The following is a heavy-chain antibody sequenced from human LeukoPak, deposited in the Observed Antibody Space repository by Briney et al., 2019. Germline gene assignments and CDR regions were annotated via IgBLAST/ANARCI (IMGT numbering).Heavy chain of an antibody. J-gene: IGHJ4*02. CDR3: ARGLKYSSGWYYFDY. Sequence: GGSLRLSCAASGFTFSSYAMHWVRQAPGKGLEWVAVISYDGSNKYYADSVKGRFTISRDNSKNTLYLQMNSLRAEDTAVYYCARGLKYSSGWYYFDYWGQGTLVTVSS. CDR2: ISYDGSNK. CDR1: GFTFSSYA. V-gene: IGHV3-30-3*01. D-gene: IGHD6-19*01.